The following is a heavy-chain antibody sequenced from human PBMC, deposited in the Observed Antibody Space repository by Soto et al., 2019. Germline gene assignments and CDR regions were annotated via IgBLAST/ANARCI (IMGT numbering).Heavy chain of an antibody. V-gene: IGHV4-59*08. J-gene: IGHJ4*02. Sequence: SETLSLTCTVSGGSISSYQWSWIRQPPGKGLEWIGYIYYSGSTNYNPSLKSRVTISVDTSKNQFSLKLSSVTAADTAVYYCARQGEYSSSWYDYWGQGTLVT. CDR1: GGSISSYQ. CDR2: IYYSGST. D-gene: IGHD6-13*01. CDR3: ARQGEYSSSWYDY.